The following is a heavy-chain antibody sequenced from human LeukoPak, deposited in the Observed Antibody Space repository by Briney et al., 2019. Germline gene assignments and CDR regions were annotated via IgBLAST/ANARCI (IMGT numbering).Heavy chain of an antibody. Sequence: SVKVSCKASGGTFSSYAISWVRQAPGQGLEWMGRIIPILGIANYAQKFQGRVTITADKSTSTAYMELSSLRSEDTAVYYCASDIVGAKLGDYWGQGTLVTVSS. CDR3: ASDIVGAKLGDY. D-gene: IGHD1-26*01. CDR1: GGTFSSYA. V-gene: IGHV1-69*04. CDR2: IIPILGIA. J-gene: IGHJ4*02.